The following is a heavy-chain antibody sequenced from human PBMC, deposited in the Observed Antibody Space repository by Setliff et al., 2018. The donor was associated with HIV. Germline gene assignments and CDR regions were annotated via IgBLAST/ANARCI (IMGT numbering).Heavy chain of an antibody. V-gene: IGHV3-33*01. D-gene: IGHD2-15*01. CDR1: GFTFSSYG. CDR2: IWYDGCSK. Sequence: PGGSLRLSCAASGFTFSSYGMHWVRQAPGKGLEWVAIIWYDGCSKYYANSVKGRFTISRDTSKDTLYLQMNSLRAEDTAVYYCARVVGVAPYYYMDVWGKGTTVTVSS. CDR3: ARVVGVAPYYYMDV. J-gene: IGHJ6*03.